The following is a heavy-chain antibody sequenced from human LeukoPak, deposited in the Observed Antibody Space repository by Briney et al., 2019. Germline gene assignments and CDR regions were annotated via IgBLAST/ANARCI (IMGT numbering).Heavy chain of an antibody. V-gene: IGHV4-38-2*01. CDR2: IYHSGST. J-gene: IGHJ5*02. D-gene: IGHD2-2*01. CDR3: ARQGGIVVVPAALNWFDP. CDR1: GYSISSGYY. Sequence: SETLSLXCAVSGYSISSGYYWGWIRQPPGQGLEWIGSIYHSGSTYYNPSLKSRVTISVDTSKNQFSLKLSSVTAADTAVYYCARQGGIVVVPAALNWFDPWGQGTLVTVSS.